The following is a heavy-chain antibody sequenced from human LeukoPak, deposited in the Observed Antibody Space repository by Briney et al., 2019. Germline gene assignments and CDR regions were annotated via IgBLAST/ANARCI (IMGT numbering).Heavy chain of an antibody. CDR2: ISSNGGST. J-gene: IGHJ4*02. V-gene: IGHV3-64*01. Sequence: GGSLRLSCAASGFTFSSYAMHWVRQAPGKGLEYVSAISSNGGSTYYANSVKGRFTISRDNSKNTLYLQMGSLRAEDMAVYYCARDSDRGYYYGSGSYWGQGTLVTVSS. D-gene: IGHD3-10*01. CDR3: ARDSDRGYYYGSGSY. CDR1: GFTFSSYA.